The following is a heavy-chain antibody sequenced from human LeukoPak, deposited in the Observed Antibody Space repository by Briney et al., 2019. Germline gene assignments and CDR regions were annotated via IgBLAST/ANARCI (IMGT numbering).Heavy chain of an antibody. CDR3: ASDERSSWYEY. CDR2: IYTSGST. Sequence: PSQTLSLTCTVSGGSISSGSYYWSWIRQPAGKGLEWIGRIYTSGSTNYNPSLKSRVTISVDTSKNQFSLKLSSVTAAGTAVYYCASDERSSWYEYWGQGTLVTVSS. J-gene: IGHJ4*02. D-gene: IGHD6-13*01. V-gene: IGHV4-61*02. CDR1: GGSISSGSYY.